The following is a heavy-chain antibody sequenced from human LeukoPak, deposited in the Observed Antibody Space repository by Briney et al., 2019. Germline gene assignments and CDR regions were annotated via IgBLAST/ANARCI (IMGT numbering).Heavy chain of an antibody. Sequence: SETLSLTCTVSGGSISSSSYYWGWIRQPPGKGLEWIGSIYYSGSTYYNPSLKSRVTISADTSKNQFSLKLSSVTAADTAVYYCARQGGQLLLIDYWGQGTLVTVSS. D-gene: IGHD2-2*01. V-gene: IGHV4-39*01. J-gene: IGHJ4*02. CDR2: IYYSGST. CDR1: GGSISSSSYY. CDR3: ARQGGQLLLIDY.